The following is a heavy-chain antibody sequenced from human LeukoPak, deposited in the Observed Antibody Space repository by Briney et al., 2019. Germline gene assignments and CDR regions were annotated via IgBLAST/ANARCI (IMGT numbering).Heavy chain of an antibody. CDR2: IYGSGDT. Sequence: SQTLSLTCTVSGGSISSGSYYWSWIRQPAGKGLEWIGRIYGSGDTNYNPSLKSRVTISVDTSKNQFSLKLSSVTAADTAVYYCARAAYDSSGYYLDYWGQGTLVTVSS. D-gene: IGHD3-22*01. V-gene: IGHV4-61*02. CDR1: GGSISSGSYY. CDR3: ARAAYDSSGYYLDY. J-gene: IGHJ4*02.